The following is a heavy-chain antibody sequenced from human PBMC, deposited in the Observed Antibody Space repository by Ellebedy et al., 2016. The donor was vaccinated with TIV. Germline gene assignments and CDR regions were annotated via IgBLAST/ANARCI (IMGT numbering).Heavy chain of an antibody. V-gene: IGHV4-30-4*01. J-gene: IGHJ6*03. CDR1: GGSISSGDYY. D-gene: IGHD3-3*01. CDR3: ARGPYFWSGYYYYYMDV. Sequence: SETLSLXCTVSGGSISSGDYYWSWIRQPPGKGLEWIGYIYYSGSTYYNPSLKSRVTISVDTSKNQFSLKLSSVTAADTAVYYCARGPYFWSGYYYYYMDVWGKGTTVTVSS. CDR2: IYYSGST.